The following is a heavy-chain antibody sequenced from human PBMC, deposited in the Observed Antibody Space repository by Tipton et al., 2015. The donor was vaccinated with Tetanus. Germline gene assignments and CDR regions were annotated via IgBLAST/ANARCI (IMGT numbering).Heavy chain of an antibody. CDR2: MYSGGGT. CDR3: VRDGGSSGWLAY. Sequence: SLRLSCVASGFIVSSHYMSWVRQAPGKGLEWVSVMYSGGGTYYVDSVKGRFSISRDNAKNTLYLQMNSLRAEDTAVYYCVRDGGSSGWLAYWGQGTLVTVSS. CDR1: GFIVSSHY. D-gene: IGHD6-19*01. V-gene: IGHV3-53*01. J-gene: IGHJ4*02.